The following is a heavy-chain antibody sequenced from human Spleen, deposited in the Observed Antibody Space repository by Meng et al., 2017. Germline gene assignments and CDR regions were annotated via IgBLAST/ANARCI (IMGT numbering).Heavy chain of an antibody. D-gene: IGHD3-10*01. CDR3: ARGITMVRGVPEPLDY. CDR2: ISGSGGST. J-gene: IGHJ4*02. CDR1: GFTFSSYA. Sequence: GESLKISCAASGFTFSSYAMSWVRQAPRKGLEWVSAISGSGGSTYYADSVKGRFTISRDNSKNTLYLQMNSLRAEDTAVYYCARGITMVRGVPEPLDYWGQGTLVTVSS. V-gene: IGHV3-23*01.